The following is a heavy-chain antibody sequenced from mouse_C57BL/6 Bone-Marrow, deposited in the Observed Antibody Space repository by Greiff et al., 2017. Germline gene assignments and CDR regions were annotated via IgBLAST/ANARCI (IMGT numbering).Heavy chain of an antibody. CDR1: GYTFTDYY. CDR3: ARYYGYYWYFDV. Sequence: QVQLQQSGAELARPGASVKLSCKASGYTFTDYYINWVKQRTGQGLEWIGEIYPGSGNTYYNEKFKGKATLTADKSSSTAYMQLSSLTSEDSAVYFCARYYGYYWYFDVWGAGTTVTVSS. J-gene: IGHJ1*01. V-gene: IGHV1-77*01. D-gene: IGHD1-2*01. CDR2: IYPGSGNT.